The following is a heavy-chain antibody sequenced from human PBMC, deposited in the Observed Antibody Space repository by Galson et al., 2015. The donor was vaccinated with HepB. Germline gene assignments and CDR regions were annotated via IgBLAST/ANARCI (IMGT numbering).Heavy chain of an antibody. Sequence: QSGAEVKKPGESLKISCECSGCKFDYYCIGWVRQMAGKGLEWMGIFCPDDSQSRYSPSFEGQVTISADKSITTAYLQWSSLRASDTAMYYCARHGRTGTASPFGYWGQGTLVTVSS. CDR1: GCKFDYYC. J-gene: IGHJ4*02. V-gene: IGHV5-51*01. CDR2: FCPDDSQS. D-gene: IGHD1-7*01. CDR3: ARHGRTGTASPFGY.